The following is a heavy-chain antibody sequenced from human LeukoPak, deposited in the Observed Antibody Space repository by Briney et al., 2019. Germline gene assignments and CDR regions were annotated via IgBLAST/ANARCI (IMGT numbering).Heavy chain of an antibody. CDR3: ARDIAAAGPNINWFDP. CDR2: IIPILGIA. J-gene: IGHJ5*02. D-gene: IGHD6-13*01. CDR1: GGTFISYA. Sequence: GASVKVSCKASGGTFISYAISWVRQAPGQGLERMGRIIPILGIANYAQKFQGRVTITADKSTSTAYMELSSLRSEDAAVYYCARDIAAAGPNINWFDPWGQGTLVTVSS. V-gene: IGHV1-69*04.